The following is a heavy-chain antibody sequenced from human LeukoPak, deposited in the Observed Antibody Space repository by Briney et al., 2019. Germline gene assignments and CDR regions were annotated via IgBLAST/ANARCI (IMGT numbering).Heavy chain of an antibody. Sequence: GGSLRLSCAASGFTFSSYPMHWVRQAPGKGLEWVGGISYDGSEKNYADPVKGRFTISRDNSKNTLYLQMNSLRAEDTAVYYCSREGSSGYYPYWGQGTLVTVSS. J-gene: IGHJ4*02. CDR2: ISYDGSEK. CDR3: SREGSSGYYPY. CDR1: GFTFSSYP. D-gene: IGHD3-22*01. V-gene: IGHV3-30-3*01.